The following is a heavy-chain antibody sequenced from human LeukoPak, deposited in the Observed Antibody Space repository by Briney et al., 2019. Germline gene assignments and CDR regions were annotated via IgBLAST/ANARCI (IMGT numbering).Heavy chain of an antibody. D-gene: IGHD5-12*01. Sequence: PSETLSLTCAVSGGSFSGYYWSWIRQPPGKGLEWIGEINHSGSTNYDPSLKSRVTISVDTSKNQFSLKLSSVTAADTAVYYCARGRQWLRLPFDYWGQGTLVTVSS. V-gene: IGHV4-34*01. CDR3: ARGRQWLRLPFDY. J-gene: IGHJ4*02. CDR2: INHSGST. CDR1: GGSFSGYY.